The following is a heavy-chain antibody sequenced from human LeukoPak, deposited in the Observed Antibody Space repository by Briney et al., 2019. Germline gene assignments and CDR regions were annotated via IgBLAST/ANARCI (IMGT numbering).Heavy chain of an antibody. D-gene: IGHD3-16*01. CDR1: GGSISSYY. CDR3: ARETSQKGAHYMDV. Sequence: PSETLSLTRTVSGGSISSYYWSWIRQPPGKGLEWIGYIYYSGSTNYNPSRKSRVTISVHTSKNQFSLKLSSVTAADTAVYYCARETSQKGAHYMDVWGKGTTVTISS. CDR2: IYYSGST. J-gene: IGHJ6*03. V-gene: IGHV4-59*01.